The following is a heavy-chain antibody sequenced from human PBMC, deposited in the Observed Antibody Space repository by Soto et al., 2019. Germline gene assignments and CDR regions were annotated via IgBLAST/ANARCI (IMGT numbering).Heavy chain of an antibody. V-gene: IGHV3-23*01. Sequence: EVQLLESGGGLVQPGGSLRLSCAASGFTFSSYAMTWVRQAPGMGLEWVSGISSSGGSTYYADSVKDRFTASRDNSKNTLYLQMNSLRADDTAIYYCAKRTGVATFEYWGQGTLVTVSS. CDR3: AKRTGVATFEY. CDR1: GFTFSSYA. J-gene: IGHJ4*02. CDR2: ISSSGGST. D-gene: IGHD5-12*01.